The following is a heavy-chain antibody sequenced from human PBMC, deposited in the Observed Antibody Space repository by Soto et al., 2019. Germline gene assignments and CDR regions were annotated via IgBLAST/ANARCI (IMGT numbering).Heavy chain of an antibody. CDR1: GGSISSSSYY. Sequence: SETLSLTCTVSGGSISSSSYYWGWIRQPPGKGLEWIGSIYYSGSTYYNPSLKSRVTISVDTSKNQFSLKLSSVTAADTAVYYCAKLPRSGWHHYYYGMDTWGQGTTVTVA. CDR3: AKLPRSGWHHYYYGMDT. D-gene: IGHD6-19*01. V-gene: IGHV4-39*01. CDR2: IYYSGST. J-gene: IGHJ6*02.